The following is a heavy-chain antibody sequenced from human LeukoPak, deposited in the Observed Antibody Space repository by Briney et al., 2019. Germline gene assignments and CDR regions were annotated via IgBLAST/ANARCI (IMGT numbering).Heavy chain of an antibody. Sequence: GGSLRLSCAASGFTFSRSWMTWVRQAPGKGLEWVASINEDGSEIHYVDSVKGRFTIARDNAKDSLFLQMDSLTVEDTAVYYCAKDRWLWLLRGAFDYWGQGTLVTVSS. V-gene: IGHV3-7*03. J-gene: IGHJ4*02. CDR1: GFTFSRSW. CDR3: AKDRWLWLLRGAFDY. CDR2: INEDGSEI. D-gene: IGHD5-18*01.